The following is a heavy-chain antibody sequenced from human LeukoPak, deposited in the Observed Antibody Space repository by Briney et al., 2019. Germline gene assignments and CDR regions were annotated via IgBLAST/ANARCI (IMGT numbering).Heavy chain of an antibody. J-gene: IGHJ4*02. Sequence: ASVKVSCKASGYTFTSYGISWVRQAPGQGLEWMGWISAYNGNTNYAQKLQGRVTMTTDKSTSTAYMELRSLRSDDTAVYYCARSTLWFGELSSLDYWGQGTLVTVSS. D-gene: IGHD3-10*01. CDR2: ISAYNGNT. CDR3: ARSTLWFGELSSLDY. V-gene: IGHV1-18*01. CDR1: GYTFTSYG.